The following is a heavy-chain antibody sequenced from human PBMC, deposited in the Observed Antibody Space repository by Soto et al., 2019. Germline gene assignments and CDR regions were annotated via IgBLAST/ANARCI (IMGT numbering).Heavy chain of an antibody. V-gene: IGHV5-10-1*01. J-gene: IGHJ6*02. CDR1: GYSFTSYW. CDR2: IDPSDSYT. Sequence: PGESLKISCKGSGYSFTSYWISWVRQMPGKGLEWMGRIDPSDSYTNYSPSFQGHVTISADKSISTAYLQWSSLKASDTAMYYCARQGLEPKSDYYYYGMDVWGQGTTVTVSS. CDR3: ARQGLEPKSDYYYYGMDV. D-gene: IGHD1-1*01.